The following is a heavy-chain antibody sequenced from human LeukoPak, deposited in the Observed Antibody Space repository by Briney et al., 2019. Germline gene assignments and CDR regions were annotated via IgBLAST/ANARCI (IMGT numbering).Heavy chain of an antibody. V-gene: IGHV3-23*01. CDR3: AKGPPRLWLYLVDY. CDR2: ISGSGGST. Sequence: GGSLRLSCAASGFTFSSYAMGWVRQAPGKGLEWVSAISGSGGSTYYADSVKGRFTISRDNSKNTLYLQMNSLRAEDTAVYYCAKGPPRLWLYLVDYWGQGTLVTVSS. D-gene: IGHD5-18*01. CDR1: GFTFSSYA. J-gene: IGHJ4*02.